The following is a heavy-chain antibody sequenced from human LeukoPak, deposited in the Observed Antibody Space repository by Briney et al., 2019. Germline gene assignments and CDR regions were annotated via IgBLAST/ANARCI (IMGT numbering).Heavy chain of an antibody. CDR3: ARVPERIDDSSNDYDILTGYAADYYYGMDV. CDR1: GGTFSSYA. J-gene: IGHJ6*02. Sequence: GASVKVSCKASGGTFSSYAISWVRQAPGQGLEWMGRIIPIFGIANYAQKFQGRVTITADKSTSTAYMELSSLRSEDTAVYYCARVPERIDDSSNDYDILTGYAADYYYGMDVWGQGTTVTVSS. D-gene: IGHD3-9*01. V-gene: IGHV1-69*04. CDR2: IIPIFGIA.